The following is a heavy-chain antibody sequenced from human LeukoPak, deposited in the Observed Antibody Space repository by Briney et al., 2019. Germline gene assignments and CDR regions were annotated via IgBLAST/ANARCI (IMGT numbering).Heavy chain of an antibody. CDR2: INPNSGGT. Sequence: ASVKVSCKASGYTFTGYYMHWVRQAPGQGLEWMGWINPNSGGTNYAQKFQGRVTMTRDTSISTAYMELSRLTSDDTAVFYCARGRLGSGSQYDAFDIWGQRTMVTVSS. J-gene: IGHJ3*02. CDR1: GYTFTGYY. V-gene: IGHV1-2*02. CDR3: ARGRLGSGSQYDAFDI. D-gene: IGHD3-10*01.